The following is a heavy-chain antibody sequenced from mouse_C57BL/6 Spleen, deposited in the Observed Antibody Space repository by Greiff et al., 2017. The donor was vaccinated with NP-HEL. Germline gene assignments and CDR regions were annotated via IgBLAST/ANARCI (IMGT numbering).Heavy chain of an antibody. CDR3: ATSPYYSNYAGWFAY. J-gene: IGHJ3*01. CDR1: GYSFTGYF. Sequence: QLQQSGPELVKPGDSVKISCKASGYSFTGYFMNWVMQSHGKSLEWIGRINPYNGDTFYNQKFKGKATLTVDKSSSTAHMELRSLTSEDSAVYYCATSPYYSNYAGWFAYWGQGTLVTVSA. V-gene: IGHV1-20*01. D-gene: IGHD2-5*01. CDR2: INPYNGDT.